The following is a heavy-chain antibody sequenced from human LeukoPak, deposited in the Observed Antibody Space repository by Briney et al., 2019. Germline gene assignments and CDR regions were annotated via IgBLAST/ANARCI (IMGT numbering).Heavy chain of an antibody. D-gene: IGHD6-13*01. J-gene: IGHJ4*02. V-gene: IGHV4-34*01. CDR1: GGSFSGYY. CDR2: INHSGST. Sequence: SETLSLTCAVYGGSFSGYYWSWIRQPPGKGLEWIGEINHSGSTNYNPSLKSRVTISVDTFKNQFSLKLSSVTAADTAVYYCARSPGIAAAGPYDYWGQGTLVTVSP. CDR3: ARSPGIAAAGPYDY.